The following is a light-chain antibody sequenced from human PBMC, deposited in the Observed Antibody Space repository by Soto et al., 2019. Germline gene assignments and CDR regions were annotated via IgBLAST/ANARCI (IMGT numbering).Light chain of an antibody. Sequence: DIQMTQSPSSLSASVGDRVTITCRASRNVNNFLNWYQQKPGKAPDLLIYSASRLQIGVPSRFTGSGSETYFTLTISSLQPEDFATYFCQQSFSFPPTFGQGTRL. CDR3: QQSFSFPPT. J-gene: IGKJ5*01. V-gene: IGKV1-39*01. CDR1: RNVNNF. CDR2: SAS.